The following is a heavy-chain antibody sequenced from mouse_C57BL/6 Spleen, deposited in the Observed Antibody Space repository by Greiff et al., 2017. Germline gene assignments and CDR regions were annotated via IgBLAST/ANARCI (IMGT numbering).Heavy chain of an antibody. J-gene: IGHJ3*01. CDR1: GYTFTSYW. Sequence: QVQLQQPGAELVKPGASVKLSCKASGYTFTSYWMHWVKQRPGQGLEWIGMIHHNSGSTNYNEKFKSKATLTVDKSSSTAYMQLSRLTSEDSAVDYCASGDDGDDLGWFDYWGQGTLVTVSA. D-gene: IGHD2-2*01. V-gene: IGHV1-64*01. CDR3: ASGDDGDDLGWFDY. CDR2: IHHNSGST.